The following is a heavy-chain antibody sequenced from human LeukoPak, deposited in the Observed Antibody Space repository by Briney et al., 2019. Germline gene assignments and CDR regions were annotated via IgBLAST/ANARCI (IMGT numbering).Heavy chain of an antibody. Sequence: SVKVSCKASGGTFSSYAIIWVRQAPGQGLEWMGRIIPILGIANYAQKFQGRVTITADKSTSTAYMELSSLGSEDTAVYYCARDRYDYVWGSYRYKLGFDYWGQGTLVTVSS. CDR1: GGTFSSYA. CDR3: ARDRYDYVWGSYRYKLGFDY. J-gene: IGHJ4*02. CDR2: IIPILGIA. V-gene: IGHV1-69*04. D-gene: IGHD3-16*02.